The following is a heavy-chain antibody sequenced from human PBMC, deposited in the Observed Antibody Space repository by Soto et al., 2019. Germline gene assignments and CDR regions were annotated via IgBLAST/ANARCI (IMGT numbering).Heavy chain of an antibody. CDR2: IYYSGST. CDR1: GGSISSYY. Sequence: SETLSLTCTVSGGSISSYYWSWIRQPPGKGLEWIGYIYYSGSTNYNPSLKSRVTISVDTSKNQFSLKLSSVTAADTAVYYCARVASPGIAAAGILGYYYYGMDVWGQGTTVTVSS. D-gene: IGHD6-13*01. CDR3: ARVASPGIAAAGILGYYYYGMDV. J-gene: IGHJ6*02. V-gene: IGHV4-59*01.